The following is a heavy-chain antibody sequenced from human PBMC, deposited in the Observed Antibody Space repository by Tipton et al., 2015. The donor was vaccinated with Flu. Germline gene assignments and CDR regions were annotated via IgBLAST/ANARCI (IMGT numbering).Heavy chain of an antibody. Sequence: GSLRLSCAASGFTFSDYWMIWVRQAPGKGLEWVANIKGDGSEKYYVDSVKGRFTISRDNAKNSLYLQMNSLRVEDTAVYYCARAGDDYKNSYGMDVWGQGTTVTVSS. CDR3: ARAGDDYKNSYGMDV. J-gene: IGHJ6*02. CDR1: GFTFSDYW. V-gene: IGHV3-7*01. D-gene: IGHD5-24*01. CDR2: IKGDGSEK.